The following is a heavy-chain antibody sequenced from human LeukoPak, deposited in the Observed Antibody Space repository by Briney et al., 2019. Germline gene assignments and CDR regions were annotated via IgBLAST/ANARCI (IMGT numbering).Heavy chain of an antibody. J-gene: IGHJ4*02. CDR1: GFTFSTYA. CDR2: ISGSGGST. CDR3: TKDGRRGFSFGPAAY. V-gene: IGHV3-23*01. D-gene: IGHD5-18*01. Sequence: PGGSLRLSCAASGFTFSTYAMSSVRQAPGKGLEWVSTISGSGGSTYYADSVKGRFAISGDNSKNTLYLQLNSLRAEDTAVYYCTKDGRRGFSFGPAAYWGQGTLVTVSS.